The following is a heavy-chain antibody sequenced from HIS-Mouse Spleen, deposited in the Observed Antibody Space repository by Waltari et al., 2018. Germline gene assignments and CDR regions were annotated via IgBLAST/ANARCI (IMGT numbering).Heavy chain of an antibody. J-gene: IGHJ2*01. CDR1: GGSISSSSYY. CDR3: ARHEGGGWYFDL. V-gene: IGHV4-39*01. Sequence: QLQLQESGPGLVKPSETLSLTCTVSGGSISSSSYYWGWLRQPPGKGLEWIGSICYSGNTYYSPSCKSRFTMSVDTSKNQFSLKLSSVTAADTAVYYCARHEGGGWYFDLWGRGTLVTVSS. CDR2: ICYSGNT. D-gene: IGHD1-26*01.